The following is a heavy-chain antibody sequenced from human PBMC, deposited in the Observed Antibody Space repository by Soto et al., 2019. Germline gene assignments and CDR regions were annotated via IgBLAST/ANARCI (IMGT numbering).Heavy chain of an antibody. Sequence: PGGSLRLSCAASGFTFSIYAMTWVRQAPGKGLEWASGLSSSGGTTHYADSVKGRFTISRDNSKNTLFLQMNSLRAQDTAVYYCAKLPRGSSPENDYGGQGTLGTFSS. CDR1: GFTFSIYA. CDR2: LSSSGGTT. CDR3: AKLPRGSSPENDY. D-gene: IGHD6-6*01. V-gene: IGHV3-23*01. J-gene: IGHJ4*02.